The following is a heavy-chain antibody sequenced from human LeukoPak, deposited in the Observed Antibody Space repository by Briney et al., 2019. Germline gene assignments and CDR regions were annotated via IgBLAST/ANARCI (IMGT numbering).Heavy chain of an antibody. CDR3: ARGGCSSTSCPIHYFDY. V-gene: IGHV1-18*01. J-gene: IGHJ4*02. CDR1: GYTFTSYG. CDR2: ISAYNGNT. Sequence: ASVKVSCKASGYTFTSYGISWVRQAPGQGLEWMGWISAYNGNTNYAQKLQGRVTMTTDTSTSTAYMELRSLRSDDTAVYYCARGGCSSTSCPIHYFDYWGQGTLVTVSS. D-gene: IGHD2-2*01.